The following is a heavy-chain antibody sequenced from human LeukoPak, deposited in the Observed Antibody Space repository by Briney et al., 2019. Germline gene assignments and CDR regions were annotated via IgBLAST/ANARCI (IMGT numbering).Heavy chain of an antibody. V-gene: IGHV1-46*01. Sequence: GASVKVSCTASGYTFTSYYMHWVRQAPGQGLEWMGIINPSGGSTSYAQKFQGRVTMTRDTSTSTVYMELSSLRSEDTAVYYCARVGESLSDFWSGYYRFAYGMDVWGQGTTVTVSS. CDR3: ARVGESLSDFWSGYYRFAYGMDV. CDR1: GYTFTSYY. J-gene: IGHJ6*02. CDR2: INPSGGST. D-gene: IGHD3-3*01.